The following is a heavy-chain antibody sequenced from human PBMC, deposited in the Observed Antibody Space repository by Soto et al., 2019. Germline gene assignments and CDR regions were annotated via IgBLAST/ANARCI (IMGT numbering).Heavy chain of an antibody. CDR1: GYTFTSYG. Sequence: QVQLVQSGAEVKKPGASVKVPCKASGYTFTSYGISWVRQAPGQGLEWMGWISAYNGNTNYAQKLQGRVTMTTDTSTSTAYMELRSLRSDDTAVYYCARDSRYCSGGSCYYMVDNWFDPWGQGTLVTVSS. D-gene: IGHD2-15*01. CDR3: ARDSRYCSGGSCYYMVDNWFDP. J-gene: IGHJ5*02. V-gene: IGHV1-18*01. CDR2: ISAYNGNT.